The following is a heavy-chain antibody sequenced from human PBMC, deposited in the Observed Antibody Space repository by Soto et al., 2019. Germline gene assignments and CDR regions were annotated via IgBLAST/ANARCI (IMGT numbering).Heavy chain of an antibody. CDR2: ISGSGGST. CDR3: AKGLKGRQQLVPGY. V-gene: IGHV3-23*01. J-gene: IGHJ4*02. CDR1: GFTFISYA. Sequence: PGGSLRLSCAAAGFTFISYAMSWVRQAPGKGLEWVSAISGSGGSTYYADSVKGRFTISRDNSKNTLYLQINSLRAEDTAVYYCAKGLKGRQQLVPGYWGQGTLVTVSS. D-gene: IGHD6-13*01.